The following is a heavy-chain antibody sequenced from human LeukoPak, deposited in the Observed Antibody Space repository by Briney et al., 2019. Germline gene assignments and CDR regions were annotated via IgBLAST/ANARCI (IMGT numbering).Heavy chain of an antibody. CDR2: ISAYNGNT. V-gene: IGHV1-18*01. D-gene: IGHD2-2*01. Sequence: ASVKVSCKASGYTFTSYGFSWVRQAPGAGLEWMGWISAYNGNTKYAQKFQGRVTMTTDTSTSTAYMELRSLRSDDTAVYYCARDICSSTACLLYYFDFWGQGTLVTVSS. CDR3: ARDICSSTACLLYYFDF. CDR1: GYTFTSYG. J-gene: IGHJ4*02.